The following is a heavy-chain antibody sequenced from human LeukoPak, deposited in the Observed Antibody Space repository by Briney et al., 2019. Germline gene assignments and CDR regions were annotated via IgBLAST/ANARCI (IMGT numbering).Heavy chain of an antibody. CDR2: IGFGGDT. D-gene: IGHD2-15*01. Sequence: PGGSLRLSCAASGFTFSNYDMHWVRQGTGKGLEWVSTIGFGGDTYYSDSVKGRFTISRENAKNSLYLQMDNLRAGDTAVYSCVRGYCSGGSCYPSPLDYWGQGTLVTVSS. CDR3: VRGYCSGGSCYPSPLDY. V-gene: IGHV3-13*01. J-gene: IGHJ4*02. CDR1: GFTFSNYD.